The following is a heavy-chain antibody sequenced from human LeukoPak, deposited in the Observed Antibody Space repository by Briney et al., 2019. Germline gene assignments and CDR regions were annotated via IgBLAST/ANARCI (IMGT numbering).Heavy chain of an antibody. D-gene: IGHD1-26*01. CDR2: IYYIGST. CDR3: ARRCGSYYPPYWFDP. CDR1: GGSISSYY. V-gene: IGHV4-59*01. J-gene: IGHJ5*02. Sequence: SETLSLTCTVSGGSISSYYWSWVRQPPGKGLEGIGYIYYIGSTNSNPSLKSRVTISVYTSKNQFSLKLSSVTAADTAVYYCARRCGSYYPPYWFDPWGQGTLVTVSS.